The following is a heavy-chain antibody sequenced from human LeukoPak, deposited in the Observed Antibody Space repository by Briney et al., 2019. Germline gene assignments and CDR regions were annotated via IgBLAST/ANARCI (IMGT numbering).Heavy chain of an antibody. V-gene: IGHV3-21*01. CDR2: ISSSSSYI. CDR1: GFTFSSYS. J-gene: IGHJ6*02. D-gene: IGHD6-19*01. CDR3: ARGGSGWYQANHYYYYGMDV. Sequence: GGSLRLSCAASGFTFSSYSMNWVRQAPGKGLEWVSSISSSSSYIYYADSVKGRFTISRDNAKNSLCLQMNSLRAEDTAVYYCARGGSGWYQANHYYYYGMDVWGQGTTVTVSS.